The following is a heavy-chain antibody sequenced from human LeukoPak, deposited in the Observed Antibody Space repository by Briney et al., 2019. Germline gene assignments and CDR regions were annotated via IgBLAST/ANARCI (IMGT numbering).Heavy chain of an antibody. CDR2: IYYSGST. CDR1: GGSISSYY. J-gene: IGHJ6*02. V-gene: IGHV4-59*01. CDR3: RVSSSWYPGGMDV. D-gene: IGHD6-13*01. Sequence: PSETLSLTCTVSGGSISSYYWSWIRQPPGKGLEWIGYIYYSGSTNYNPSLKSRVTISVDTSKNQFSLKLSSVTAADTAVYYCRVSSSWYPGGMDVWGQGTTVTVSS.